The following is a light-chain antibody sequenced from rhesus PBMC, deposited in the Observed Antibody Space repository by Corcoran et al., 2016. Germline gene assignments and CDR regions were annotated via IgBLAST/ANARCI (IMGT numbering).Light chain of an antibody. CDR2: QVS. V-gene: IGKV2S9*01. J-gene: IGKJ3*01. CDR1: QSLVHSDGKTY. CDR3: VQAIAFPFT. Sequence: DVVMTQSPLSLPVTPGQPVSISCRSSQSLVHSDGKTYLHWLQQKPGQPPRRLFYQVSNRDSGVPDRFRGSGAGTNVTLKISRVEAEVVWVYYCVQAIAFPFTFGPGTKLDIK.